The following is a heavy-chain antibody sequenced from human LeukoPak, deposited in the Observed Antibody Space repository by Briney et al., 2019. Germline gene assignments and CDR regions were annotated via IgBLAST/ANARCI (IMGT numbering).Heavy chain of an antibody. CDR2: ISGSGGST. J-gene: IGHJ5*02. V-gene: IGHV3-23*01. D-gene: IGHD6-6*01. Sequence: GGSLRLSCAASGFTLSTYSMNWVRQAPGKGLEWVSAISGSGGSTYYADSVKGRFTISRDNSKNTLYLQMNSLRAEDTAVYYCAKAQIVAARVSPWGQGTLVTVSS. CDR3: AKAQIVAARVSP. CDR1: GFTLSTYS.